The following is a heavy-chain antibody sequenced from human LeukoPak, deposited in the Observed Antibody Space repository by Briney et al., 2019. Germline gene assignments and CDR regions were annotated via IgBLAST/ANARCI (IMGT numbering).Heavy chain of an antibody. V-gene: IGHV4-61*02. D-gene: IGHD1-1*01. Sequence: ASQTLSLTCTVSGGSISSGSYYWSWIRQPAGKGLEWNRRIYNSGSTNYNPSLKSRDIITVDTSKNQFSLKLSSVTAADAAVYYCAREERPKLSFDPWGQGTLVTVSS. CDR2: IYNSGST. CDR1: GGSISSGSYY. CDR3: AREERPKLSFDP. J-gene: IGHJ5*02.